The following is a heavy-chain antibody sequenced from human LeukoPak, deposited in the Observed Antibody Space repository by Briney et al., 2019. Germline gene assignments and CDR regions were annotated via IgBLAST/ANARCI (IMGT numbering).Heavy chain of an antibody. CDR1: GFTVSSNY. D-gene: IGHD1-26*01. Sequence: GGSLRLSCAASGFTVSSNYMSWARQAPGKGLEWVSAISGSGGSTYYADSVKGRFTISRDNSKNTLYLQMNSLRAEDTAVYYCAKAPIVGATTGRYYFDYWGQGTLVTVSS. J-gene: IGHJ4*02. CDR2: ISGSGGST. CDR3: AKAPIVGATTGRYYFDY. V-gene: IGHV3-23*01.